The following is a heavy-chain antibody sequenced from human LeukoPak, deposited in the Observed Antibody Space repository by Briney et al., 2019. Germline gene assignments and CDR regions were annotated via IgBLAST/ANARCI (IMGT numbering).Heavy chain of an antibody. CDR2: INHSGST. D-gene: IGHD3-16*01. V-gene: IGHV4-34*01. CDR3: ARRGGFFDF. Sequence: SETLSLTCAVYGGSFSGYYWSWIRQPPGKGLEWIGEINHSGSTNYNPSLKSRVTISVDTSKNQFSLKLSSVTAADTAFYYCARRGGFFDFWGQGTLVTVSS. CDR1: GGSFSGYY. J-gene: IGHJ4*02.